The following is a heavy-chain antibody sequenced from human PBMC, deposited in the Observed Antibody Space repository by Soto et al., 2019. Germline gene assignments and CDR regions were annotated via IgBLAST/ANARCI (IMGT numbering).Heavy chain of an antibody. D-gene: IGHD3-3*01. CDR1: GGYISSSSYY. CDR3: ARQGDFIPNYDFWSGSHPGGWFDP. V-gene: IGHV4-39*01. Sequence: SETMSLTCTVAGGYISSSSYYWGWINKPPGKGLEWIGSIYYSGSTYYNPSLKSRVTISVDTSKNQFSLKLSSVTAADTAVYYCARQGDFIPNYDFWSGSHPGGWFDPWGQGTLVTSPQ. CDR2: IYYSGST. J-gene: IGHJ5*02.